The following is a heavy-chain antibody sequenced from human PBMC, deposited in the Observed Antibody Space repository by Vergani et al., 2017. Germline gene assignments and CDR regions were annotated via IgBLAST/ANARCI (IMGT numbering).Heavy chain of an antibody. J-gene: IGHJ6*02. CDR1: GGTFSSYA. CDR2: IIPILGIA. V-gene: IGHV1-69*04. D-gene: IGHD1-26*01. CDR3: AGQILGEEEDNYYGMDF. Sequence: QVQLVQSGAEVKKPGASVKVSCKASGGTFSSYAISWVRQAPGQGLEWMGRIIPILGIANYAQKFQGRVTITADKSTSTAYMELSILRSEDTGVYYCAGQILGEEEDNYYGMDFWGQGTTVTVSS.